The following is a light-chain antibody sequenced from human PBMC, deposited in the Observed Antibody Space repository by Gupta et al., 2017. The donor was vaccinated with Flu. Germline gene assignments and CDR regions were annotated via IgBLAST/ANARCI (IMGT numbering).Light chain of an antibody. CDR3: QQDDSLPHT. CDR1: QDITNY. V-gene: IGKV1-33*01. J-gene: IGKJ4*01. CDR2: DAS. Sequence: DIRMTQSPSSLSASVGERVTITCQASQDITNYLNWFQHKSGKPPKLLINDASNLEAGVPSRFSGSGSGTDFTFTIISLQPEDVATYYCQQDDSLPHTFGGGTKLEIK.